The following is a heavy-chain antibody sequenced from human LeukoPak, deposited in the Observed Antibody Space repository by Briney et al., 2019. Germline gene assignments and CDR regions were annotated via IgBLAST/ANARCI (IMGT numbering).Heavy chain of an antibody. CDR1: GFTFSSSD. D-gene: IGHD1-26*01. V-gene: IGHV3-48*01. CDR3: AREGGGSYAWFDP. CDR2: ISGTSSTI. Sequence: LSGGSLRLSCAASGFTFSSSDMNWVRQARGKGLEWVSYISGTSSTIYYRDSVKGRFTISRDNAKNSLFLQMNSLRAEDTAVYYCAREGGGSYAWFDPWGQGTLVTVSS. J-gene: IGHJ5*02.